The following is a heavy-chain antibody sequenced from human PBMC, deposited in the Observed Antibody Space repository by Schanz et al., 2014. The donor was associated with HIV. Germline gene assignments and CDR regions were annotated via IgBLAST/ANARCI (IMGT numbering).Heavy chain of an antibody. CDR1: GFSFNNYG. J-gene: IGHJ6*02. Sequence: QVQLVESGGGVVQPGRSLRLSCAASGFSFNNYGMHWVRQAPGKGLEWVAVTSYDGTKKHYADSVKGRFTISRDNSKNSLSLLIKSLRADDAAVYYCAKDRNYYESKYRGKGNYYYYYGMDVWGQGTTVTVSS. CDR3: AKDRNYYESKYRGKGNYYYYYGMDV. CDR2: TSYDGTKK. D-gene: IGHD3-22*01. V-gene: IGHV3-30*18.